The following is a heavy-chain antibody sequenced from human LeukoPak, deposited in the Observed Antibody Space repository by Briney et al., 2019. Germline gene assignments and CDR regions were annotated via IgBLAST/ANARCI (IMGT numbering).Heavy chain of an antibody. D-gene: IGHD6-19*01. CDR2: ISSSSSYI. CDR3: ARDLIAVAGRDAFDI. Sequence: GGSLRLSCAASGFTFSSYSMNWVRQAPGKGLEWVSSISSSSSYIYYADSVKGRLTISRDNAKNSLYLQMNSLRAEDTAVYYCARDLIAVAGRDAFDIWGQGTMVTVSS. J-gene: IGHJ3*02. CDR1: GFTFSSYS. V-gene: IGHV3-21*01.